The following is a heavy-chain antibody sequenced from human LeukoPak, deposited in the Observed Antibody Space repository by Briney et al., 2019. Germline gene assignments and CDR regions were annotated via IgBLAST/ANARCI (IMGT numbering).Heavy chain of an antibody. CDR3: ARHSTVGATSHYYAMDV. D-gene: IGHD1-26*01. CDR1: GYTFTSYG. J-gene: IGHJ6*02. CDR2: ISAYNGNT. V-gene: IGHV1-18*01. Sequence: ASVKVSCKASGYTFTSYGISWVRQAPGQGLEWMGWISAYNGNTNYAQKLQGRVTMTTDTSTSTAYMELRSLRSDDTAVYYCARHSTVGATSHYYAMDVWGQGTTVTVSS.